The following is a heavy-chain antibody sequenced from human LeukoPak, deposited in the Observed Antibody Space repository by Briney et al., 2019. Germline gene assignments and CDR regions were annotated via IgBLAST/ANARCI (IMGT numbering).Heavy chain of an antibody. CDR2: IRSDGSSN. J-gene: IGHJ4*02. CDR3: VRDRDWGFDY. CDR1: GFTFSSYW. Sequence: GGSLRLSCAASGFTFSSYWMSWVRQAPGKGLEWVTFIRSDGSSNYYGDSMKGRFTLSRDNFKNTLSLQMNSLRAEDTAVYYCVRDRDWGFDYWGQGTLVTVSS. D-gene: IGHD3/OR15-3a*01. V-gene: IGHV3-30*02.